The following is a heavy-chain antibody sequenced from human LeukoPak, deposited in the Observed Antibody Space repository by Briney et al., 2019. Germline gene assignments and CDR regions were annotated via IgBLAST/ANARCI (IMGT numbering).Heavy chain of an antibody. CDR1: GFTFSDYA. Sequence: PGRSLRLSCAASGFTFSDYAMHWVRQAPGKGLEWVAVISKDGSDKYYPGSVKGRFTISRDNAKNSLYLQMNSLRAEDTAVYYCARGVVRYFDYWGQGALVTVSS. CDR3: ARGVVRYFDY. CDR2: ISKDGSDK. V-gene: IGHV3-30-3*01. J-gene: IGHJ4*02. D-gene: IGHD3-9*01.